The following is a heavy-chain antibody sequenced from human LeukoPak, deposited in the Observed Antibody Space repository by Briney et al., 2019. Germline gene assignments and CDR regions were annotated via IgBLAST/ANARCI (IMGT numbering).Heavy chain of an antibody. V-gene: IGHV3-21*01. CDR2: ISSSSSYI. Sequence: NSGGSLRLSCAASGFTFSSYSMNWVRQAPEKGLEWVSSISSSSSYIYYADSVKGRFTISRDNAKNSLYLQMNSLRAEDTAVYFCARVLHFDWLLYYWGQGTLVTVSS. CDR3: ARVLHFDWLLYY. D-gene: IGHD3-9*01. CDR1: GFTFSSYS. J-gene: IGHJ4*02.